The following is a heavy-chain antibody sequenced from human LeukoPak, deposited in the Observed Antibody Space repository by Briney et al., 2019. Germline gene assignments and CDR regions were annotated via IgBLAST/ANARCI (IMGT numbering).Heavy chain of an antibody. V-gene: IGHV4-39*07. D-gene: IGHD6-13*01. CDR1: GGSISSSSYY. CDR2: IYYSGST. CDR3: ARDEGSWYPNWFDP. J-gene: IGHJ5*02. Sequence: KPSEALSLTCTVSGGSISSSSYYWGWIRQPPGKGLEWIGSIYYSGSTYYNPSLKSRVTISVDTSKNQFSLKLTSVTAADTAVYYCARDEGSWYPNWFDPWGQGTLVTVSS.